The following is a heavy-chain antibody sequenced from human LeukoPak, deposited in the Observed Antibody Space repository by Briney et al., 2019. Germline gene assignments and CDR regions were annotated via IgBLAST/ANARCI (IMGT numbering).Heavy chain of an antibody. CDR2: ISDTSTI. V-gene: IGHV3-69-1*01. CDR1: GFTFRNYN. Sequence: PGGSLRLSCAASGFTFRNYNMNWARQAPGKGLEWISYISDTSTIYYADSVQGRFTVSRDNGKNSLYLQMNSLRAEDTAVYYCARNWEEGSFDYWGQGTLVTVSS. J-gene: IGHJ4*02. CDR3: ARNWEEGSFDY. D-gene: IGHD7-27*01.